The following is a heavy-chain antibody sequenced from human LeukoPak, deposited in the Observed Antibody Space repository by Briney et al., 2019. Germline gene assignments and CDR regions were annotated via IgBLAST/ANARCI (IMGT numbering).Heavy chain of an antibody. Sequence: PSETLSLTCTVSGGSISSSSYYWGWIRQPPGKGLEWIGTIYYSGYTYYNPSLESRVTIFVDTSKNQFSLKLSSVTAADTAVYYCARSHRYLSSGWYPPVDYWGQGTLVTVSS. J-gene: IGHJ4*02. CDR2: IYYSGYT. V-gene: IGHV4-39*01. D-gene: IGHD6-19*01. CDR3: ARSHRYLSSGWYPPVDY. CDR1: GGSISSSSYY.